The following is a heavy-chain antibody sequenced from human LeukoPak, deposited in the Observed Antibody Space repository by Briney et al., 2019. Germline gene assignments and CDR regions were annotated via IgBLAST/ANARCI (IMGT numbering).Heavy chain of an antibody. CDR1: GYTFTTYY. CDR2: INPSGGST. V-gene: IGHV1-46*01. CDR3: ASTVCSGGSCYLVMID. J-gene: IGHJ4*02. Sequence: ASVKVSCKASGYTFTTYYVHWVRQAPGQGLEWMGIINPSGGSTTYAQKFRGRLTMTRDMSTSTVYMELSSLRSEDTAVYYCASTVCSGGSCYLVMIDWGQGTLVTVSS. D-gene: IGHD2-15*01.